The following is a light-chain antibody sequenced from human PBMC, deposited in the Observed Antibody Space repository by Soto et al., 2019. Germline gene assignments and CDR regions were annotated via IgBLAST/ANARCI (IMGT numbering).Light chain of an antibody. CDR1: QSVSSNY. CDR2: GAS. J-gene: IGKJ2*01. CDR3: QQYANSPFT. V-gene: IGKV3-20*01. Sequence: EIVSTQSPGTLPLSPGERATLSCRASQSVSSNYLVWYQQKPGQAPRPLIYGASSRATGIPDRFSGSGSGTDFTLPISRLEPEDFAVYYCQQYANSPFTFGQGTKLEIK.